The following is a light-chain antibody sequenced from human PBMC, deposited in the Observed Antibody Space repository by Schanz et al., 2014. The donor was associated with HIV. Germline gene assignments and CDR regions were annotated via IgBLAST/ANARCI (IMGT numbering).Light chain of an antibody. CDR2: EVS. J-gene: IGLJ2*01. Sequence: QSALTQPASVSGSPGQSITFSCTGTNNDIGSYTYVSWYQQHPGKAPKLMIYEVSKRPSGVSDRFSGSKSANTASLTISGLQAEDEGDYYCSSYTATRTVTFGGGTKLTVL. CDR3: SSYTATRTVT. CDR1: NNDIGSYTY. V-gene: IGLV2-14*01.